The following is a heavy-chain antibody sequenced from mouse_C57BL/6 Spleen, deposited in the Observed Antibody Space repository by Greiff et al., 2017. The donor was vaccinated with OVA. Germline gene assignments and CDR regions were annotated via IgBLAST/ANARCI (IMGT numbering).Heavy chain of an antibody. CDR1: GYSFTSYY. D-gene: IGHD2-4*01. V-gene: IGHV1-66*01. Sequence: QVQLQQSGPELVKPGASVKISCKASGYSFTSYYIHWVKQRPGQGLEWIGWIYPGSGNTKYNEKFKGKATLTADTSSSTAYMQLSSLTSEDSAVYYCARTGDYGYWYFDVWGTGTTVTVSS. CDR3: ARTGDYGYWYFDV. CDR2: IYPGSGNT. J-gene: IGHJ1*03.